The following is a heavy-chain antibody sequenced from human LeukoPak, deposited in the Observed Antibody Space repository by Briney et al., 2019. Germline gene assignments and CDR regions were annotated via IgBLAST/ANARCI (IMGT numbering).Heavy chain of an antibody. Sequence: SETLSLTCTVSGGSISSYYWSWIRQPPGKGLEWIGYIYYSGSTNYNPSLKSRVTISVDTSKNQFSLKLISVTAADTAVYYCARTTVASLVYWHFDLWGRGTLVTVSS. D-gene: IGHD4-23*01. CDR2: IYYSGST. CDR1: GGSISSYY. V-gene: IGHV4-59*01. CDR3: ARTTVASLVYWHFDL. J-gene: IGHJ2*01.